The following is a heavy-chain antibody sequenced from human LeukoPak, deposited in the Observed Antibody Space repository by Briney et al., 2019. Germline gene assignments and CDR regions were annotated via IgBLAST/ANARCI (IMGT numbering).Heavy chain of an antibody. CDR1: GYSISSDYY. CDR3: ARGGEQLWLDSARYFDY. Sequence: SETLSLTCTVSGYSISSDYYWGWTRQPPGKGLEWIGSISHSGSAYYNPSLKSRVTISVDTSKNQFSLKLSSVTAADTAVYYCARGGEQLWLDSARYFDYWGQGTLVTVSS. D-gene: IGHD5-18*01. V-gene: IGHV4-38-2*02. CDR2: ISHSGSA. J-gene: IGHJ4*02.